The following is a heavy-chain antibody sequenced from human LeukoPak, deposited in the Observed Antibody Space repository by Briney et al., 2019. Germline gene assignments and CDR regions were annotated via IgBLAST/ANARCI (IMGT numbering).Heavy chain of an antibody. CDR3: ARMYSSSYFDY. CDR1: GGSIISSDYH. D-gene: IGHD6-13*01. Sequence: SETLSLTCTVSGGSIISSDYHWGWVRQPPGKGLEWIGTISYSGNTDYNPSLKSRVTISVDTSKNQFPLKLSSVTAADTAVYYCARMYSSSYFDYWGQGTLVTVSS. V-gene: IGHV4-39*01. J-gene: IGHJ4*02. CDR2: ISYSGNT.